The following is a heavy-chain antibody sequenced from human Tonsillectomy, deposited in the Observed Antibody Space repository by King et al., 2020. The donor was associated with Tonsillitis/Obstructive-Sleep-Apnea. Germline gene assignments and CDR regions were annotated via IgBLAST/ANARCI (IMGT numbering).Heavy chain of an antibody. CDR1: GYSFTSYW. V-gene: IGHV5-51*01. Sequence: QLVQSGAEVKKPGESLKISCKGSGYSFTSYWIGWVRQMPGKGLEWMGIIYPGDSDTRYSPSFQGQVTISADKSISTAYLQWSSLKASDTAMYYCARHLGDSSAYGYYYGMDVWGQGTTVTVSS. D-gene: IGHD3-22*01. CDR2: IYPGDSDT. J-gene: IGHJ6*02. CDR3: ARHLGDSSAYGYYYGMDV.